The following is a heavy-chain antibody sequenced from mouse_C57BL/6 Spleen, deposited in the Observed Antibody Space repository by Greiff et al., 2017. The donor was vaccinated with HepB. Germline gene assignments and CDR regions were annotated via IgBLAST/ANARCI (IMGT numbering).Heavy chain of an antibody. Sequence: VQLQQPGAELVKPGASVKLSCKASGYTFTSYWMHWVKQRPGQGLEWIGMIHPNSGSTNYNEKFKSKATLTVDKSSSTAYMQLSSLTSEDSAVYYCASNPSITTANYFDYWGQGTTLTVSS. CDR2: IHPNSGST. V-gene: IGHV1-64*01. CDR3: ASNPSITTANYFDY. D-gene: IGHD1-2*01. CDR1: GYTFTSYW. J-gene: IGHJ2*01.